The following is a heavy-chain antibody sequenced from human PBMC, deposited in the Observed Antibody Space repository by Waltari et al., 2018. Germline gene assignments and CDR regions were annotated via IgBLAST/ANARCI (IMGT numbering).Heavy chain of an antibody. CDR1: GGSISSGDYY. D-gene: IGHD1-7*01. V-gene: IGHV4-30-4*08. J-gene: IGHJ4*02. Sequence: QVQLQESGPGLVKPSQTLSLTCTVSGGSISSGDYYWSWIRQPPGKGLEWIGYIYYSGSNYYNPSLKSRVTIAVDTSKNQFSLKLSSVTAADTAVYYCARNHNWNYDFDYWGQGTLVTVSS. CDR2: IYYSGSN. CDR3: ARNHNWNYDFDY.